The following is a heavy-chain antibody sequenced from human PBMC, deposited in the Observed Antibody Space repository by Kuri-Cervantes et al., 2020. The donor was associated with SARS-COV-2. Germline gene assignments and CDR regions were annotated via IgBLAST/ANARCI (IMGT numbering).Heavy chain of an antibody. V-gene: IGHV4-38-2*01. CDR1: GYSISSGYY. Sequence: SETLSLTCAVSGYSISSGYYWGWIRQPPGKGLEWIGEINHSGSTNYNPSPKSRVTISVDTSKNQFSLKLSSVTAADTAVYYCARVSYDILTGYYLSPTFDYWGQGTLVTVSS. D-gene: IGHD3-9*01. J-gene: IGHJ4*02. CDR3: ARVSYDILTGYYLSPTFDY. CDR2: INHSGST.